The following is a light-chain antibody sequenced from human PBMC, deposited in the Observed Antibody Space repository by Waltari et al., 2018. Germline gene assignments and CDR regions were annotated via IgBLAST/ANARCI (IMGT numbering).Light chain of an antibody. CDR1: QSVSSSY. V-gene: IGKV3-20*01. Sequence: EIVLTQSPGTLSLSPGERATLSCRASQSVSSSYLAWYQQKPGQAPRLLIYGASSRATCIPDRCSSSGSGTEVTLTISRLVPEDFAVYYCQQQGSSPPFTFGPGTKVDIK. J-gene: IGKJ3*01. CDR2: GAS. CDR3: QQQGSSPPFT.